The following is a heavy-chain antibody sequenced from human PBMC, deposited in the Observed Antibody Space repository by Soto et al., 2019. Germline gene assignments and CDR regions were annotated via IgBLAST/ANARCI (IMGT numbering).Heavy chain of an antibody. CDR2: IYSGGST. V-gene: IGHV3-66*04. CDR3: ARHGYNYGGGYFDY. J-gene: IGHJ4*02. CDR1: GVPVSSTY. Sequence: EVQLVESGGGLVQPGGSLRLSCAASGVPVSSTYMSWVRQAPGKGLEWVSVIYSGGSTYYADSVKGRFTISRDNSKNTLYLQMNSLRAEDTAVYYCARHGYNYGGGYFDYWGQGTLVTVSS. D-gene: IGHD5-18*01.